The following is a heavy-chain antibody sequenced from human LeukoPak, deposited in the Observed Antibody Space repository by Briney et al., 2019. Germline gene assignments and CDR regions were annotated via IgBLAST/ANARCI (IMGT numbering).Heavy chain of an antibody. D-gene: IGHD6-19*01. CDR1: GDTFTNYY. CDR2: INPNSGAT. Sequence: ASVKVSCKASGDTFTNYYMNWVRQAPGQGLEWMGRINPNSGATSYAQKFKGRVTMTRDTSISTAYMELSRLRSDDTAVYYCARDYGSGWYNYWGQGTLVTVSS. J-gene: IGHJ4*02. V-gene: IGHV1-2*06. CDR3: ARDYGSGWYNY.